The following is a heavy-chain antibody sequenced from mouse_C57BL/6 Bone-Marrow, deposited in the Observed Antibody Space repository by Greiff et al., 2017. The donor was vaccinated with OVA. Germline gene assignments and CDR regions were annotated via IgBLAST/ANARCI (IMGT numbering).Heavy chain of an antibody. Sequence: QVQLQQPGAELVRPGSSVKLSCKASGYTFTSYWMHWVKQRPIQGLEWIGNIDPSDSETHYNQKFKDKATLTVDKSSSTAYMQLSSLTSEDSAVYYCARLTTVSYWYFDVWVTGTTVTVSS. CDR2: IDPSDSET. CDR1: GYTFTSYW. V-gene: IGHV1-52*01. CDR3: ARLTTVSYWYFDV. D-gene: IGHD1-1*01. J-gene: IGHJ1*03.